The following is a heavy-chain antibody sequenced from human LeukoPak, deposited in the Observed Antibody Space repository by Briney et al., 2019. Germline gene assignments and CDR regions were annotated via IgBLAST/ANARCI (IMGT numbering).Heavy chain of an antibody. V-gene: IGHV1-3*01. Sequence: GASVKVSCKASGYTFTSYAMHWVRQAPGKRLEWMGWINAGNGNTKYSQKFQGRVTITRDTSASTAYMELSSLRSEDTAVYYCARRYSYGFDSWFDPWGQGTLVTVSS. J-gene: IGHJ5*02. D-gene: IGHD5-18*01. CDR3: ARRYSYGFDSWFDP. CDR1: GYTFTSYA. CDR2: INAGNGNT.